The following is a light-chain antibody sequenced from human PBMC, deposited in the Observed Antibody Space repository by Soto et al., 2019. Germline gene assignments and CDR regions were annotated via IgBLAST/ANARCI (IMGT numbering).Light chain of an antibody. Sequence: QSALTQPASVSGSPGQSITICCTGTSSDVGRYKLVSWYQQHPGKAPKLMIYDVTNRPSGVSNRFSGSKSGNTASLTISGLQAEDEADYYCSSYTTSSTPIFGAGTKLTVL. V-gene: IGLV2-14*03. CDR1: SSDVGRYKL. J-gene: IGLJ2*01. CDR3: SSYTTSSTPI. CDR2: DVT.